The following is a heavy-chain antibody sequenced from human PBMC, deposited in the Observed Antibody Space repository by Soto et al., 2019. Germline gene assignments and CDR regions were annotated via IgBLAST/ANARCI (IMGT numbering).Heavy chain of an antibody. D-gene: IGHD1-26*01. Sequence: EVQLVESGGGLVKPGGSLRLSCAASGFTFSSYSMNWVRQAPGKGLEWVSSISSSSSYIYYADSVKGRFTISRDNAKNSLYLQMNSLRAEDTAVYYCARVKYSGSQTDAFDIWGQETMVTVSS. CDR2: ISSSSSYI. J-gene: IGHJ3*02. V-gene: IGHV3-21*01. CDR1: GFTFSSYS. CDR3: ARVKYSGSQTDAFDI.